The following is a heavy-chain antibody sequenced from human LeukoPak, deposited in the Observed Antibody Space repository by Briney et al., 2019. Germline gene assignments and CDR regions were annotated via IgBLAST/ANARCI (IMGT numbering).Heavy chain of an antibody. CDR1: GGSISSYY. V-gene: IGHV4-4*07. CDR3: AGSMVRGVIRLFDY. Sequence: PSETLSLTCTVSGGSISSYYWSWIRQPAGKGLEWIGRIYTSGSTNYNPSLKSRVTISVDTSKNQFSLKLSSVTAADTAVYYCAGSMVRGVIRLFDYWGQGTLVTVSS. D-gene: IGHD3-10*01. J-gene: IGHJ4*02. CDR2: IYTSGST.